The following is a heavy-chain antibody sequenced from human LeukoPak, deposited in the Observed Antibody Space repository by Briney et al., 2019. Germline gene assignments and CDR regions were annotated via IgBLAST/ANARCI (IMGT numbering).Heavy chain of an antibody. Sequence: GGSLRLSRAASGFTFSSYSMNWVRQAPGKGLEWVSSISSSSSYIYYADSVKGRFTISRDNAKNSLYLQMNSLRAEDTAVYYCARAITRRRDGSDAFDIWGQGTMVTVSS. J-gene: IGHJ3*02. V-gene: IGHV3-21*01. CDR2: ISSSSSYI. D-gene: IGHD5-24*01. CDR1: GFTFSSYS. CDR3: ARAITRRRDGSDAFDI.